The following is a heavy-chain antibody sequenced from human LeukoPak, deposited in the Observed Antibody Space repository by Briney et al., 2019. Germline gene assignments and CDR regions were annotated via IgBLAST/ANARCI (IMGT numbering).Heavy chain of an antibody. Sequence: PSETLSLTCTVSGGSISGSTYYWGWIRQPPGKGLEWIATIHYSGRTYDNPSLKSRVTIAVDTSKNQFSLKLTSVTAADTAVYYCAKHRAADPSEAFDIWGQGTMVTVSS. V-gene: IGHV4-39*01. CDR3: AKHRAADPSEAFDI. CDR1: GGSISGSTYY. CDR2: IHYSGRT. J-gene: IGHJ3*02. D-gene: IGHD6-13*01.